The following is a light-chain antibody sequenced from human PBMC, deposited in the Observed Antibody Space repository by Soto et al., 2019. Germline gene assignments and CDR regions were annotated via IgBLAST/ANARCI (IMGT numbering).Light chain of an antibody. J-gene: IGLJ1*01. Sequence: QSVLAQPASVSGSPGQSITISCTGTSSTVGGFNVVSWYQQHPGKAPKVIIYEGIKRPSGVSNRFSGSNSGSTASLTIAGLQAEDEADYYCSSYTSSSTLNYVFGTGTKVTVL. CDR2: EGI. V-gene: IGLV2-14*02. CDR3: SSYTSSSTLNYV. CDR1: SSTVGGFNV.